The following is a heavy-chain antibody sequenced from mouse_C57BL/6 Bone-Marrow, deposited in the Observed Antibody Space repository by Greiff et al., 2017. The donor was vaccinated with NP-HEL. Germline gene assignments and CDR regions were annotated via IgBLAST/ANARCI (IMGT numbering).Heavy chain of an antibody. Sequence: QVQLQQPGAELVRPGSSVKLSCKASGYTFTSYWMHWVKQRPIQGLEWIGNIDPPDSETHYNQKFKDKATLTVDKSSSTAYMQLSSLTSEDSAVYYCAREANWDVWYFDVWGTGTTVTVSS. D-gene: IGHD4-1*01. CDR2: IDPPDSET. V-gene: IGHV1-52*01. CDR3: AREANWDVWYFDV. J-gene: IGHJ1*03. CDR1: GYTFTSYW.